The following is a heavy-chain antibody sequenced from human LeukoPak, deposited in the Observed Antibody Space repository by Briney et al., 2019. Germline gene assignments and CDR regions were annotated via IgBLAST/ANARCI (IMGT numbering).Heavy chain of an antibody. V-gene: IGHV1-2*02. D-gene: IGHD4-17*01. CDR2: INPNSGGT. J-gene: IGHJ4*02. Sequence: PGGSLRLSCAASGYTFTGYYMHWVRQAPGQGLEWMGWINPNSGGTNYAQKFQGRVTITRDMSTSTAYMELSSLRSEDTAVYYCAALVDFATVTRRSRDYWGQGTLVTVSS. CDR1: GYTFTGYY. CDR3: AALVDFATVTRRSRDY.